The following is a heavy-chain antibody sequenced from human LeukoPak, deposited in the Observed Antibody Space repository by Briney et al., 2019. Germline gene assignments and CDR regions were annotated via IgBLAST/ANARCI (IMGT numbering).Heavy chain of an antibody. J-gene: IGHJ3*02. CDR3: ARAWGYYYDSSGYYYSNGAFDI. CDR2: ISAYNGNT. Sequence: ASVKVSCKASGYTFTGYYMHWVRQAPGQGLEWMGWISAYNGNTNYAQKLQGRVTMTTDTSTSTAYMELRSLRSDDTAVYYCARAWGYYYDSSGYYYSNGAFDIWGQGTMATVSS. V-gene: IGHV1-18*04. D-gene: IGHD3-22*01. CDR1: GYTFTGYY.